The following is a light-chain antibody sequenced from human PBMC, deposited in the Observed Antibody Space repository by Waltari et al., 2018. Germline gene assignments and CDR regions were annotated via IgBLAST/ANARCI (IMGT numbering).Light chain of an antibody. CDR1: QGVSTY. V-gene: IGKV1-9*01. CDR3: QQFNNYPST. CDR2: AAS. J-gene: IGKJ5*01. Sequence: IQLTQSPSSLSASVGDRVTSTCRASQGVSTYLAWYQHKPGRAPKLLISAASTLQSGVPSRFSASGSGTDFTLTINSLQPQDFATYYCQQFNNYPSTFGQGTRLEIQ.